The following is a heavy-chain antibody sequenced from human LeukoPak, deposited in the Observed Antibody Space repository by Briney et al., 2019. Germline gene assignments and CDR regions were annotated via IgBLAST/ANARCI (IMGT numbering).Heavy chain of an antibody. CDR2: ISSSSSYI. CDR1: GFTFSSYS. V-gene: IGHV3-21*01. J-gene: IGHJ6*03. CDR3: ARVSIAAAEVEYYYYMDV. D-gene: IGHD6-13*01. Sequence: GGSLRLSCAASGFTFSSYSMNWVRQAPGKGLKWVSSISSSSSYIYYADSVKGRFTISRDNAKNSLYLQMNSLRAEDTAVYYCARVSIAAAEVEYYYYMDVWGKGTTVTVSS.